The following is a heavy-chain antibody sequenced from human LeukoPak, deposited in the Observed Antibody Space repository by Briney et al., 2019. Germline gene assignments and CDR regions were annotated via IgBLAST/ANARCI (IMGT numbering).Heavy chain of an antibody. V-gene: IGHV4-39*07. Sequence: PSETLSLTCTVSGGSISSSTYYWGWIRQPPGKGLEWIATIYYTGNTYYNPSLRSRVTISLDTSKNQFSLKLNSVTAADTAVYYCARSVDTSMVGDYWGQGTLVTVSS. J-gene: IGHJ4*02. CDR2: IYYTGNT. CDR3: ARSVDTSMVGDY. D-gene: IGHD5-18*01. CDR1: GGSISSSTYY.